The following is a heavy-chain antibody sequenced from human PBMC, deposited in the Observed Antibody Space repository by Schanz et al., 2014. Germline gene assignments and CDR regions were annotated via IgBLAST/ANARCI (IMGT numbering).Heavy chain of an antibody. Sequence: QLQLQESGPGLVNPSETLSLTCTVSGGSISSIGFYWGWIRQPPGKGLEWIGRMYYSGSTYYNPSRMSRLTMAGAPSKTQFPVKLAFVTAAETAVYYCARLSAIFGVVTTYYFDYWGQGTLVTVSS. V-gene: IGHV4-39*01. J-gene: IGHJ4*02. CDR3: ARLSAIFGVVTTYYFDY. CDR1: GGSISSIGFY. D-gene: IGHD3-3*01. CDR2: MYYSGST.